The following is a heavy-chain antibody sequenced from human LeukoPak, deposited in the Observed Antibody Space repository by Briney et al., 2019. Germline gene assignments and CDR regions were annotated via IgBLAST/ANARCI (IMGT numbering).Heavy chain of an antibody. CDR1: GYKFTSFS. CDR3: ARGGVYSQYYFDY. J-gene: IGHJ4*02. D-gene: IGHD4-11*01. V-gene: IGHV1-18*01. CDR2: ISAYNGNT. Sequence: ASVKVSCKASGYKFTSFSINWVRQVPGQGLEWMGWISAYNGNTNYAQKLQGRVTMTTDTSTSTAYMELRSLRSEDTAVYYCARGGVYSQYYFDYWGQGTLVTVSS.